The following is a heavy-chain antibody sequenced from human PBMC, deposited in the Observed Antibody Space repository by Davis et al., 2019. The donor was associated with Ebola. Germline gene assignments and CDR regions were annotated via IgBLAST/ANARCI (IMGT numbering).Heavy chain of an antibody. Sequence: MPSETLSLTCTVSGASVSSGAYYWSWIRQPPGKGLEWIGSLYYSGFTNYSPSLKSRVTTSIDTSKNEFSLKLSSVTAADTAVYYCASTYGMDVWGQGTTVTVSS. CDR3: ASTYGMDV. V-gene: IGHV4-61*08. CDR1: GASVSSGAYY. J-gene: IGHJ6*02. CDR2: LYYSGFT.